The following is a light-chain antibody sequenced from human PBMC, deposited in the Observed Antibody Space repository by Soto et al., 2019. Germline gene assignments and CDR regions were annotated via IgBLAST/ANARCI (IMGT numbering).Light chain of an antibody. CDR2: RTS. V-gene: IGKV3-20*01. J-gene: IGKJ1*01. Sequence: EIRMNQSQATLSVSPGDRATLSCRASQSISSNLAWYQQKPGQAPRLLMFRTSSRATGFPARFSGSGSGTDFTLTISRLEPEDFAVYYCQQYGSSGTFGQGTKVDI. CDR1: QSISSN. CDR3: QQYGSSGT.